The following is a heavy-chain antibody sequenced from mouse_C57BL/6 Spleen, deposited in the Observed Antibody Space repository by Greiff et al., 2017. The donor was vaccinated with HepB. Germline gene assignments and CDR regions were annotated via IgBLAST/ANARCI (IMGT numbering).Heavy chain of an antibody. J-gene: IGHJ1*03. CDR3: ARYRDLVVARYFDV. Sequence: VQLQQSGAELARPGASVKLSCKASGYTFTSYGISWVKQRTGQGLEWIGEIYPRSGNTYYNEKFKGKATLTADKSSSTAYMELRSLTSEDSAVYFCARYRDLVVARYFDVWGTGTTVTVSS. D-gene: IGHD1-1*01. CDR2: IYPRSGNT. CDR1: GYTFTSYG. V-gene: IGHV1-81*01.